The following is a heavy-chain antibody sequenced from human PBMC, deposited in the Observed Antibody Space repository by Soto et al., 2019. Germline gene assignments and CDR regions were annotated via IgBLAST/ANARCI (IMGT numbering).Heavy chain of an antibody. J-gene: IGHJ6*02. V-gene: IGHV3-30-3*01. D-gene: IGHD1-26*01. Sequence: QVQLVESGGGVVQPGRSLRLSCAASGFTFSSYAMHWVRQAPGKELEWVAVISYDGSNKYYADSVKGRFTISRDNSRNTLYLQMNSLRAEDTAVYYCARDPWELLLSGDLIDYYYYGMDVWGQGTTVTVSS. CDR1: GFTFSSYA. CDR3: ARDPWELLLSGDLIDYYYYGMDV. CDR2: ISYDGSNK.